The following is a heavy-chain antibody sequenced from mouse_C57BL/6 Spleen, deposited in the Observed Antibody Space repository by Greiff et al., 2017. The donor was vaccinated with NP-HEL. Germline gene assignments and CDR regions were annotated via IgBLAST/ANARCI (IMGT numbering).Heavy chain of an antibody. Sequence: QVQLQQSGAELMKPGASVKLSCKATGYTFTGYWIEWVKQRPGHGLEWIGEILPGSGSTNYHEKFKGKATFPADTSSNTAYMQLSSLTTEDSAIYYCARRELYDGYRLYYAMDYWGQGTSVTVSS. V-gene: IGHV1-9*01. D-gene: IGHD2-3*01. J-gene: IGHJ4*01. CDR3: ARRELYDGYRLYYAMDY. CDR2: ILPGSGST. CDR1: GYTFTGYW.